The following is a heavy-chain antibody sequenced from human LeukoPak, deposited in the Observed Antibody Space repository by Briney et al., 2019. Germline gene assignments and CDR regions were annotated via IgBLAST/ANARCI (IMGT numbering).Heavy chain of an antibody. Sequence: ASVKVSCKASGGTFSSYAISWLRQAPGQGLEWMGRIIPILGIANYAQKFQGRVTITADKSTSTAYMELSSLRSEDTAVYYCARVWYYDSSGYYSYWGQGTLVTVSS. CDR3: ARVWYYDSSGYYSY. D-gene: IGHD3-22*01. V-gene: IGHV1-69*04. CDR2: IIPILGIA. J-gene: IGHJ4*02. CDR1: GGTFSSYA.